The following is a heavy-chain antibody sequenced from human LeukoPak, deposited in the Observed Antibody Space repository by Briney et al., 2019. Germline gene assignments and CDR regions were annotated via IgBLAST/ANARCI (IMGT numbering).Heavy chain of an antibody. V-gene: IGHV3-74*01. Sequence: GGSLRLSCSASRFTFRTYWMHWVRQAPGKGLVWVSRISSDGSSTNYADSVKGRFTISRDNAKNTLYLQMNSLRAEDTAVYYCARDSGYCTNGVCWDAWFDPWGQGTLVTVSS. CDR2: ISSDGSST. CDR1: RFTFRTYW. CDR3: ARDSGYCTNGVCWDAWFDP. J-gene: IGHJ5*02. D-gene: IGHD2-8*01.